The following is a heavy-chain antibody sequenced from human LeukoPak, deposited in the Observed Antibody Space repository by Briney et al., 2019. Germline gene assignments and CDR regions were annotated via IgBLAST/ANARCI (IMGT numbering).Heavy chain of an antibody. D-gene: IGHD3-10*01. Sequence: PSETLSLTCTVSGGSISSYYWSWIRQPPGKGLEWIGYIYYSGSTNYNPSLKSRVTISVDTSKNQFSLKLSSVTAADTAVYYCAGSGSYYKFDYWGQGTLVTVSS. CDR1: GGSISSYY. J-gene: IGHJ4*02. CDR2: IYYSGST. V-gene: IGHV4-59*12. CDR3: AGSGSYYKFDY.